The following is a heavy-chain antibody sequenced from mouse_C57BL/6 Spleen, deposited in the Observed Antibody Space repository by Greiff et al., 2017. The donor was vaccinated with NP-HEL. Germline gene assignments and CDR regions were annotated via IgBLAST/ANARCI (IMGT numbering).Heavy chain of an antibody. Sequence: QVQLKQSGAELVRPGTSVKVSCKASGYAFTNYLIEWVKQRPGQGLEWIGVINPGSGGTNYNEKFKGKATLTADKSSSTAYMQLSSLTSEDSAVYFCARSNYETSWFAYWGQGTLVTVSA. CDR3: ARSNYETSWFAY. J-gene: IGHJ3*01. D-gene: IGHD2-5*01. CDR1: GYAFTNYL. V-gene: IGHV1-54*01. CDR2: INPGSGGT.